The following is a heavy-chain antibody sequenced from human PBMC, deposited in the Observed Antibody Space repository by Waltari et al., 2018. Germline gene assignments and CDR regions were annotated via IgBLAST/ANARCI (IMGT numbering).Heavy chain of an antibody. CDR1: GFTFSSSE. CDR2: ISDSGSAI. CDR3: AKIAVTGSHYWYFDL. D-gene: IGHD1-26*01. J-gene: IGHJ2*01. Sequence: EVQLVESGGGLVQPGGSLTLSCTESGFTFSSSEMNWVRQAPGKGLEWISYISDSGSAIYYADSVKGRFTISRDNAKKSLYLQMNSLRDDDTGVYYCAKIAVTGSHYWYFDLWGRGTLVTVSS. V-gene: IGHV3-48*03.